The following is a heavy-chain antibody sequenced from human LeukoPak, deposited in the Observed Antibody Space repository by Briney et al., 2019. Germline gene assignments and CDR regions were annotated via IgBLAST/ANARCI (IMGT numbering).Heavy chain of an antibody. CDR3: AREIYGSGSPWMDV. Sequence: GGSLRLSCAASGFTVSSNYMSWVRQAPGKGLEWVSGINWNGGSTGYADSVKGRFTISRDNAKNSLYLQMNSLRAEDTALYYCAREIYGSGSPWMDVWGKGTTVTVSS. CDR2: INWNGGST. V-gene: IGHV3-20*04. J-gene: IGHJ6*04. D-gene: IGHD3-10*01. CDR1: GFTVSSNY.